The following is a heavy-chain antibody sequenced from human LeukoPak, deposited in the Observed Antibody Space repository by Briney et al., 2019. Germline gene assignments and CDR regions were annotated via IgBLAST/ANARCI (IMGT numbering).Heavy chain of an antibody. D-gene: IGHD3-3*01. Sequence: PGGSLRLSCATSGFTFDDYAMYWVRQAPGKGLEWVSGISWNSGSIVYADSVKGRFTISRDNAKNSLYLQMNSLRVEDTALYYCARGNLDLRAFDIWGQGKMVTVSS. J-gene: IGHJ3*02. V-gene: IGHV3-9*01. CDR1: GFTFDDYA. CDR2: ISWNSGSI. CDR3: ARGNLDLRAFDI.